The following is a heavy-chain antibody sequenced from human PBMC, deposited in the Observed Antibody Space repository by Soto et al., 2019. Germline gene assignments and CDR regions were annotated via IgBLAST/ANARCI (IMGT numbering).Heavy chain of an antibody. Sequence: EVQLVESGGGLVQPGGSLRLSCAASGFPFSIYSMNWVRQAPGKGLEWSSYITSDTNTIKYADSVKGRFTISRDNAKNLVYLQMNRLRDEDTAVYFCARSVEGHFDYWGQGTVVTVS. V-gene: IGHV3-48*02. CDR3: ARSVEGHFDY. CDR1: GFPFSIYS. CDR2: ITSDTNTI. D-gene: IGHD6-19*01. J-gene: IGHJ4*02.